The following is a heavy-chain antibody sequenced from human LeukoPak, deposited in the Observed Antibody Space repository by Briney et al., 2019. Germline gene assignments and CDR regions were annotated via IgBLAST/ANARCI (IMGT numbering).Heavy chain of an antibody. V-gene: IGHV3-23*01. D-gene: IGHD6-6*01. CDR1: GFTFSSYA. CDR3: AKDPSDSSSY. CDR2: ISGSGDST. J-gene: IGHJ4*02. Sequence: SGXSLRLSCAVSGFTFSSYAMSWVRQAPGKGLEWVSSISGSGDSTYYAGSVKGRFTISRDNSKNTLYLQMNSLRAEDTAVYYCAKDPSDSSSYWGQGTLVTVSS.